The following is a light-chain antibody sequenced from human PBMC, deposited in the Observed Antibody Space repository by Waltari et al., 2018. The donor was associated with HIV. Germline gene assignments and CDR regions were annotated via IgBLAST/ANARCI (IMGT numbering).Light chain of an antibody. V-gene: IGKV1-5*03. CDR2: KTS. CDR3: QHYDSYSKT. Sequence: DIQMTQSPSTLAAPVGDRVTIICRASQSLSGWLAWYQQKPGKAPKLLIYKTSSLESGVPSRFSGSGSGTEFTLTISSLQPDDFATYHCQHYDSYSKTFGQGTKVEIE. CDR1: QSLSGW. J-gene: IGKJ1*01.